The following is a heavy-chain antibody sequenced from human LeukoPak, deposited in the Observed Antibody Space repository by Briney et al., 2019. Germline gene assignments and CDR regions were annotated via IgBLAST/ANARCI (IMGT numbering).Heavy chain of an antibody. V-gene: IGHV3-7*01. J-gene: IGHJ6*02. CDR1: GFTFSSFW. CDR3: AKDLDIVVVSASSSGMDV. D-gene: IGHD2-2*01. Sequence: GGSLRLSCAASGFTFSSFWMTWVRQAPGKGLEWVANIKLDGSEKYYVDSVKGRFTVSRDNAKNSLYLQMNSLRPEDTAVYYCAKDLDIVVVSASSSGMDVWGQGTTVTVSS. CDR2: IKLDGSEK.